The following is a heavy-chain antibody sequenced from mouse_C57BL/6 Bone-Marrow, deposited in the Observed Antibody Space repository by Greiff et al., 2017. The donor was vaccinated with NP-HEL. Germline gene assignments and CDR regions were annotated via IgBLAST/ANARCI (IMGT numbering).Heavy chain of an antibody. D-gene: IGHD2-5*01. CDR1: GFNIKNTY. Sequence: VQLKESVAELVRPGASVKLSCTASGFNIKNTYMHWVKQRPEQGLEWIGRIDPANGNTKYAPKFQGKATITADTSFNTAYLQLSSLTSEDTAIYYCARSNFGSAWFAYWGQGTLVTVSA. CDR3: ARSNFGSAWFAY. CDR2: IDPANGNT. V-gene: IGHV14-3*01. J-gene: IGHJ3*01.